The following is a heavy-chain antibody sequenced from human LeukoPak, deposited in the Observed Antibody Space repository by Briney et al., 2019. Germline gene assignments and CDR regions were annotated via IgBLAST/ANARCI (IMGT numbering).Heavy chain of an antibody. Sequence: GGSLRLSCAASGFTFEDYGMSWVRQAPGKGLEWVSGISRNCGTTGRADSVKGRFTISRDNAEKSLFLQMKTLRAEDTALYYCARDERYYDGRYYPYAFDIWGQGTMVTVSS. D-gene: IGHD3-22*01. CDR2: ISRNCGTT. V-gene: IGHV3-20*04. J-gene: IGHJ3*02. CDR1: GFTFEDYG. CDR3: ARDERYYDGRYYPYAFDI.